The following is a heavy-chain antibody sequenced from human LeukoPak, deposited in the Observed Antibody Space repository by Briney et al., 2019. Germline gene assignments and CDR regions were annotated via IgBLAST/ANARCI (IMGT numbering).Heavy chain of an antibody. J-gene: IGHJ4*02. CDR3: ARATDLGAGYPHFDY. CDR1: GGSISSYY. D-gene: IGHD3/OR15-3a*01. Sequence: PSETLSLTCTVSGGSISSYYWSWIRQPPGKGLEWIGYIYYSGSTNYNPSLKSRVTISVDTSKNQFSLKLSSVTAADTAVYYCARATDLGAGYPHFDYWGQGTLVTVSS. CDR2: IYYSGST. V-gene: IGHV4-59*08.